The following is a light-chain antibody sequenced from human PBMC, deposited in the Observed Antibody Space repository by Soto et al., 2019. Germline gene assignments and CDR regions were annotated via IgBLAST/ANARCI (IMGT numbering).Light chain of an antibody. CDR2: GAS. Sequence: ESVLTQSPGTLSSSPGVRVPLSCTASLSVSGSYLAWYQQKPGQAPRLLIYGASSRATGIPDRFSGSGSGTDFTLTISRLEHEDFAVYYCQQYGISPGTFGQGTKVDIK. CDR1: LSVSGSY. V-gene: IGKV3-20*01. CDR3: QQYGISPGT. J-gene: IGKJ1*01.